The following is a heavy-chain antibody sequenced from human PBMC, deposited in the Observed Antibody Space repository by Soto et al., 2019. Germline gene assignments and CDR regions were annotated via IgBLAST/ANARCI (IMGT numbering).Heavy chain of an antibody. CDR1: GYSFTKYW. V-gene: IGHV5-51*01. Sequence: PGESLQISCKGSGYSFTKYWIGWVRQMPGKGMEWMAIIYPDKSDTRYRPSFQGQVTISADKSISTAYLQWSSLKASDNAMYYCARQNVDCSGSSCYHWCDPWGQGTLVT. J-gene: IGHJ5*02. CDR3: ARQNVDCSGSSCYHWCDP. CDR2: IYPDKSDT. D-gene: IGHD2-15*01.